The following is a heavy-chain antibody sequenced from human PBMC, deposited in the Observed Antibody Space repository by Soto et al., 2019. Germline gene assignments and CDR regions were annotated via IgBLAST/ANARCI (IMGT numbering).Heavy chain of an antibody. CDR1: GFTFSNYG. J-gene: IGHJ6*02. D-gene: IGHD1-26*01. Sequence: QVQLVESGGGVVQPGRSLRLSCAASGFTFSNYGMHWVRQAPGKGLEWVAVIWYDGSNKYYADSVKGRFTISRDNSKKTVYLQMNSLRAEDTAVYYCARAIGLRELYYYGMDVWGQGTTVTVSS. CDR3: ARAIGLRELYYYGMDV. V-gene: IGHV3-33*01. CDR2: IWYDGSNK.